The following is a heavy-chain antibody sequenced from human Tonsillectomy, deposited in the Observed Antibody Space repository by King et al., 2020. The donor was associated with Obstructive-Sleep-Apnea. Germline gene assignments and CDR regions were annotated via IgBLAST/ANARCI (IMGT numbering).Heavy chain of an antibody. J-gene: IGHJ6*02. D-gene: IGHD3-10*01. V-gene: IGHV3-33*01. CDR1: GFSFSSFG. CDR2: IWYDGSNK. CDR3: ARDWGSGSYIMDV. Sequence: VPLVESGGGVVQPGRSLRLSCAASGFSFSSFGVHWVRQAPGKGLEWVAVIWYDGSNKYYADSVKGRFTISRDNSKSTLYMQMNSLRAEDTAVYYCARDWGSGSYIMDVWGQGTTVTVSS.